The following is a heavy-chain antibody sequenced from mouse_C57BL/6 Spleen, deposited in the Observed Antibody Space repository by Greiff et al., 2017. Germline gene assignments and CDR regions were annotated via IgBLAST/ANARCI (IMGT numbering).Heavy chain of an antibody. CDR2: IYPSDSGT. CDR1: GYTFTSYW. J-gene: IGHJ4*01. V-gene: IGHV1-61*01. CDR3: ARTIYYYGSSYYAMDY. Sequence: QVQLQQPGAELVRPGSSVQLSCKASGYTFTSYWMDWVKQRPGHGLEWIGNIYPSDSGTHYNQKFKDKATLTVDKSSSTAYMQLSSLTSEDSAVYYCARTIYYYGSSYYAMDYWGQGTSVTVSS. D-gene: IGHD1-1*01.